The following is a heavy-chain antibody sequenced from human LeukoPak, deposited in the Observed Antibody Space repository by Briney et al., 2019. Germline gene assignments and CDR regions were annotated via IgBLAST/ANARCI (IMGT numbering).Heavy chain of an antibody. CDR3: AREPTTVTAVGAFDI. Sequence: GASVKVSCKASGYTFTSYYMHWVRQAPGQGLEWMGIINPSGGSTSYAQKFQGRVTMTRDTSTSTVYMELSSLRSEDTAVYYCAREPTTVTAVGAFDIWGQGTMVTVSS. V-gene: IGHV1-46*01. CDR1: GYTFTSYY. J-gene: IGHJ3*02. D-gene: IGHD4-17*01. CDR2: INPSGGST.